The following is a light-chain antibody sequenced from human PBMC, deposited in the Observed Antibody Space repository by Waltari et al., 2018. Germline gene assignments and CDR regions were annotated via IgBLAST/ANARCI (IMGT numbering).Light chain of an antibody. CDR2: GAS. J-gene: IGKJ4*01. CDR1: QSVSSSY. CDR3: QQYGSSPPLT. Sequence: EIVLTQSPGTLSLSPGERATLSCRASQSVSSSYLAWYQQKPGQAPRLLIYGASSRANGIPDSFSGSGSGTDFTLTISRLEPEDFAVYYCQQYGSSPPLTFGGGTKVEIK. V-gene: IGKV3-20*01.